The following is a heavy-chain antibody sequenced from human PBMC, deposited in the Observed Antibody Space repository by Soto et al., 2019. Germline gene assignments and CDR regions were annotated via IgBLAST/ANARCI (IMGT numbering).Heavy chain of an antibody. Sequence: QVQLVESGGGVVQPGRSLRLSCAASGLTFSSYAMHWVRQAPGKGLEWVAVISDDGSNKYYADSVKGRFTISRDNSKNALYVQMNSLRVEDTAVYYCARDYTIGVTTGYYFDYWGQGTLVTVSS. J-gene: IGHJ4*02. D-gene: IGHD1-26*01. V-gene: IGHV3-30-3*01. CDR3: ARDYTIGVTTGYYFDY. CDR1: GLTFSSYA. CDR2: ISDDGSNK.